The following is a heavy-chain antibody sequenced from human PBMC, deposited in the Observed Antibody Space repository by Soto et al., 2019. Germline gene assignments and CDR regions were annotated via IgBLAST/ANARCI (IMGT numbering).Heavy chain of an antibody. V-gene: IGHV3-23*01. CDR1: GFTFSTDA. J-gene: IGHJ4*02. CDR3: ARVTYHDSSAYF. CDR2: ISASGGST. D-gene: IGHD3-22*01. Sequence: PGGSLRLACAASGFTFSTDAMSWARQAPGKGLEWVSGISASGGSTHYADSVKGRFTISRDNSKNTLYLQMNSLRGEDTAIYYCARVTYHDSSAYFWGQGTLVTVSS.